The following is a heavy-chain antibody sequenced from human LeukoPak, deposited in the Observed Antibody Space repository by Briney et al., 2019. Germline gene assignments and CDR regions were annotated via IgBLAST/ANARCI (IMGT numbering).Heavy chain of an antibody. Sequence: PSETLSLTCSVSGGSFSGYYLSWIRQPPGKGLEWIGYIYYRGSTSYNPSLKSRVTISVDTSESHFSLKLSSVTAADTAVYYCTSGNDYSNYYFDYWGQGTLVTVSS. D-gene: IGHD4-11*01. CDR2: IYYRGST. V-gene: IGHV4-59*01. CDR3: TSGNDYSNYYFDY. CDR1: GGSFSGYY. J-gene: IGHJ4*02.